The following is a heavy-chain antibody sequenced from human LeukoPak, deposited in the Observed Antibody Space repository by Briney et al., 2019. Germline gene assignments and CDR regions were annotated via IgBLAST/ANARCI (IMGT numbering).Heavy chain of an antibody. J-gene: IGHJ4*02. CDR1: GFTFSSYA. D-gene: IGHD6-13*01. Sequence: GGSLRLFCSASGFTFSSYAMHWVRQAPGKGLEYVSAISSNGGSTYYADSVKGRFTISRDNSKNTLYLQMSSLRAEDTAVYYCVKDRGAAAGYFDYWGQGTLVTVSS. CDR3: VKDRGAAAGYFDY. V-gene: IGHV3-64D*06. CDR2: ISSNGGST.